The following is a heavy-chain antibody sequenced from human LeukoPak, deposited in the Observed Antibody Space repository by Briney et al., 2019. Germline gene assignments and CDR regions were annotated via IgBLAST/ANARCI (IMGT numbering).Heavy chain of an antibody. D-gene: IGHD3-10*01. V-gene: IGHV3-74*01. CDR3: VRESRTDYYGDY. CDR1: GFTFISYW. J-gene: IGHJ4*02. CDR2: IKSDGSST. Sequence: GSLRLSCAASGFTFISYWMHWVRQAPGQGLVWVSRIKSDGSSTNYADFVKGRFTMSRDNAKNTLYLQMNSLRAEDTAVYYCVRESRTDYYGDYWGQGTLVTV.